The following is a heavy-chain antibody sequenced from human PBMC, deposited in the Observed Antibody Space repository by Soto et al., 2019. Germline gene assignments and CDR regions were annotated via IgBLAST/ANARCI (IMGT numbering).Heavy chain of an antibody. Sequence: EVQLVESGGGLVHPGGSLRLSCAASGFTFSSYSMNWVRQAPGKGLEWVSYISSPSSTIYYADSVKGRFTISRDNAKNSLYLKMNSLRDEDTAVYYGAIAVYDRTPPDYWGHGTLVTAAS. J-gene: IGHJ4*01. CDR1: GFTFSSYS. CDR2: ISSPSSTI. D-gene: IGHD3-22*01. CDR3: AIAVYDRTPPDY. V-gene: IGHV3-48*02.